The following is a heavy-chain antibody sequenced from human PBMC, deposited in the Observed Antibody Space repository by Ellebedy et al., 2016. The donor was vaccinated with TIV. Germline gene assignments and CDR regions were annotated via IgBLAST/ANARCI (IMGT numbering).Heavy chain of an antibody. J-gene: IGHJ4*02. CDR3: AKLDSSGYYYGRLDY. V-gene: IGHV3-23*01. D-gene: IGHD3-22*01. Sequence: GGSLRLSCAASGFTFRNFAMTWVRQAPGKGLEWVSSISSSGVSSDYADSVRGRVTISRDTSKSTLYLQMDSRRADDSAEYYCAKLDSSGYYYGRLDYWGQGTLVTVSS. CDR1: GFTFRNFA. CDR2: ISSSGVSS.